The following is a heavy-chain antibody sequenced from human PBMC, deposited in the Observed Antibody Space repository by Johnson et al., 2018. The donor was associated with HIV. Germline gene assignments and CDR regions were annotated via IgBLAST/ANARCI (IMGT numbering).Heavy chain of an antibody. CDR2: IWFDGSNQ. Sequence: QVQLVESGGGVVQPGRSLRLSCAASGFTFSSYVMHWVRQAPGKGLEWVAVIWFDGSNQYYADSVKGRFTISRDNSKNTLFLQMNSLIVGDTAVYFCTRDLRTRAFDIWGQGTMVTVSS. CDR3: TRDLRTRAFDI. CDR1: GFTFSSYV. V-gene: IGHV3-33*01. D-gene: IGHD1-1*01. J-gene: IGHJ3*02.